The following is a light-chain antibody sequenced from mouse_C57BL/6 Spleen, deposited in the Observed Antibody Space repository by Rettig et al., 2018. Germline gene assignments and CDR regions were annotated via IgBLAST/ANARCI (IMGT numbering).Light chain of an antibody. CDR2: YAS. CDR1: QSISDY. V-gene: IGKV5-39*01. Sequence: LSCRASQSISDYLHWYQQKSHESPRLLIKYASQSISGIPSRFSGSGSGSDFTLSINSVEPEDVGVYYCQNGHSFPLTFGAGTKLELK. J-gene: IGKJ5*01. CDR3: QNGHSFPLT.